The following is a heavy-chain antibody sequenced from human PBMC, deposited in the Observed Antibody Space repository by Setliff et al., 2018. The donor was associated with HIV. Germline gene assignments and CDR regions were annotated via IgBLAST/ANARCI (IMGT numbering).Heavy chain of an antibody. CDR3: ARGSGHDKGSWFDP. V-gene: IGHV5-51*01. D-gene: IGHD5-12*01. Sequence: PGESLKISCKASGYTFSTYWIGWVRQKPGKGLVYMGIIYAGDSDARYSPSFQGQVTFSADKSISTVYLQWSSLKTSDTAMYYCARGSGHDKGSWFDPWGQGTLVTVSS. J-gene: IGHJ5*02. CDR1: GYTFSTYW. CDR2: IYAGDSDA.